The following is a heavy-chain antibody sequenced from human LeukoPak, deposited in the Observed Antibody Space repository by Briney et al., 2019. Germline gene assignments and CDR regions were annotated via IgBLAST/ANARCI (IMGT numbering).Heavy chain of an antibody. CDR2: IKQDGSEK. CDR1: GFTFSSYW. Sequence: GGSLRLSCAASGFTFSSYWMSWVRQAPGKGLEWVANIKQDGSEKYCVDSVKGRFTISRDNAKNSLYLQMNSLRAEDTAVYYCARAIVVVVAATCHFDYWGQGTLVTVSS. J-gene: IGHJ4*02. V-gene: IGHV3-7*01. CDR3: ARAIVVVVAATCHFDY. D-gene: IGHD2-15*01.